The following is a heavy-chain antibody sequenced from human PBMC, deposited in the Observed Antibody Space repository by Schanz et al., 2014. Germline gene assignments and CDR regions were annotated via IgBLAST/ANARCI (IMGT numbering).Heavy chain of an antibody. D-gene: IGHD3-10*01. CDR1: GFSFSDSF. CDR3: ARPALWFGDNCFDP. J-gene: IGHJ5*02. CDR2: MSHSGGVI. V-gene: IGHV3-11*04. Sequence: QMQLVESGGGLVKPGGSLRLSCVASGFSFSDSFMSWIRQTPEKGLEWIAFMSHSGGVIYYAESVRGRFFISRDNAKNSLYLQMKSLRVDDTAVYYCARPALWFGDNCFDPWGQGTLVTVSS.